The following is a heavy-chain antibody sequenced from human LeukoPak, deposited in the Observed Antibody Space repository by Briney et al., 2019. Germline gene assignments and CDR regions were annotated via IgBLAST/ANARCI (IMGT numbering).Heavy chain of an antibody. D-gene: IGHD3-22*01. Sequence: PSQTLSLTCTVSGGSISSGDFYWSWIRQPPGKGLEWVVYIYYGGSNYQNPSLKRRTTTSVNTSKNQFLRKISPVTAADTAVYYCARLYYYDSSGPHYYMDVWGKGTTVTVSS. CDR3: ARLYYYDSSGPHYYMDV. CDR1: GGSISSGDFY. J-gene: IGHJ6*03. V-gene: IGHV4-30-4*08. CDR2: IYYGGSN.